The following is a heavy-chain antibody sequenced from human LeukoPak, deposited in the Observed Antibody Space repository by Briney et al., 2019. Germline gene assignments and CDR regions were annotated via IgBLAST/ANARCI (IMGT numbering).Heavy chain of an antibody. J-gene: IGHJ6*02. CDR2: ISYDGSNK. Sequence: GGSLRLSCAASGFTFSDYGMRWVRQAPGKGLEWVAVISYDGSNKYYADSVKGRFTISRDNSKNTLYLQMNSLRAEDTAIYYCAKDSLYYFYGMDVWGQGTAVTVSS. V-gene: IGHV3-30*18. CDR1: GFTFSDYG. CDR3: AKDSLYYFYGMDV.